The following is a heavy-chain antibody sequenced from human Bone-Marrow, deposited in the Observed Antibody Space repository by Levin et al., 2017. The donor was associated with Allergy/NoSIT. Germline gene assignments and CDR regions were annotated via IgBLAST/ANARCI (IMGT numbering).Heavy chain of an antibody. J-gene: IGHJ4*02. CDR2: ITNNNGKT. CDR1: GFRVETFA. V-gene: IGHV3-23*01. D-gene: IGHD6-19*01. CDR3: AKDHPSSGWPAFEV. Sequence: GGSLRLSCAVSGFRVETFAMSWVRQTPGKGLEWLSAITNNNGKTYYAASVKGRFTISRDSSENTVFLQMNSLRVDDTAVYYCAKDHPSSGWPAFEVWGQGTLVTVSS.